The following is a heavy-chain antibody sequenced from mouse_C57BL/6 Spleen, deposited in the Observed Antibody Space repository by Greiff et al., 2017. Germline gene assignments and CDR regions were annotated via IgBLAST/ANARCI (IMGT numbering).Heavy chain of an antibody. V-gene: IGHV1-53*01. J-gene: IGHJ3*01. CDR1: GYTFTSYW. Sequence: QVQLQQPGTELVKPGASVKLSCKASGYTFTSYWMHWVKQRPGQGLEWIGNINPSNGGTNYSEKFKSKATLTVDKSASTAYMQLSSLTSEDSAVDYCARGDYYGSEAYWGQGTLVTVSA. CDR2: INPSNGGT. D-gene: IGHD1-1*01. CDR3: ARGDYYGSEAY.